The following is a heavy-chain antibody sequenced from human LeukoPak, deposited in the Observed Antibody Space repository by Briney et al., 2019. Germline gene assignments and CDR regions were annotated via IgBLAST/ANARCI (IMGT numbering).Heavy chain of an antibody. CDR1: GFTFSNFV. Sequence: GGSLRLPCAASGFTFSNFVMSWVRQAPGKGLEWVSTIGLSGSSTYYAGSVKGRFTISRDNSKNTLYPQMNSLRAEDTAIYYCAKEFVPGNFHYWGQGTLVTVSS. D-gene: IGHD2-21*01. V-gene: IGHV3-23*01. J-gene: IGHJ4*02. CDR3: AKEFVPGNFHY. CDR2: IGLSGSST.